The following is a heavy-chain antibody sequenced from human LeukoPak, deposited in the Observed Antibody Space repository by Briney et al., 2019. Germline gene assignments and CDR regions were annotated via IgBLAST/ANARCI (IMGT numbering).Heavy chain of an antibody. Sequence: GGSLRLSCEASGLTFSSYAMSWVRQAPGKGLEWLSAITGSGGTTYYADSVKGRFTISRDNSKSTLNLQMNSLRAEDTAVYYCAKARCSYGYQFDSWGQGTLVAVSS. V-gene: IGHV3-23*01. J-gene: IGHJ4*02. D-gene: IGHD5-18*01. CDR2: ITGSGGTT. CDR3: AKARCSYGYQFDS. CDR1: GLTFSSYA.